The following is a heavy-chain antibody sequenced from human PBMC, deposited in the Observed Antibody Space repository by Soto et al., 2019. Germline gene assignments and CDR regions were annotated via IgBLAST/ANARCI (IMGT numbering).Heavy chain of an antibody. J-gene: IGHJ4*02. Sequence: EVQLLESGGGFVQPGGSMRLSCAVSGFTFSSYAMSWVRQAPGKGLEWVSGISDSGRRTFHADSVKGRFIISRDNSKNMMYLRMNSLRAEDTAVYYCAKEGSSRKFDFDYWGQGTLVTVSS. V-gene: IGHV3-23*01. CDR3: AKEGSSRKFDFDY. CDR1: GFTFSSYA. D-gene: IGHD1-26*01. CDR2: ISDSGRRT.